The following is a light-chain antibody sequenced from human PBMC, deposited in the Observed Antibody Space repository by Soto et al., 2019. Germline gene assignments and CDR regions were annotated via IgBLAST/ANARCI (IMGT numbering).Light chain of an antibody. J-gene: IGKJ2*01. CDR1: QSIASY. V-gene: IGKV1-39*01. CDR2: AAS. CDR3: QQYNSYPYT. Sequence: DIQMTQSPSSLSASVGDRVTITCLAGQSIASYLNWYQQKPGKAPKVLIYAASSLQSGVPSRCSGSGSGTEFTLTISSLQPDDFATYYCQQYNSYPYTFGQGTKVDIK.